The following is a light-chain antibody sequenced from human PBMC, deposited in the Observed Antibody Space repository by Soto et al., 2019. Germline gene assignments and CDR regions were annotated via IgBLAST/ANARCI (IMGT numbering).Light chain of an antibody. CDR2: DVS. J-gene: IGLJ1*01. Sequence: QSVLTQPASVSGSPGQSITISCTGTSSDIDAYNYVSWYQQHPGKAPKLMIYDVSNRPSGISNCFSGSKSGNTASLTISGLQAEDEADYYCGSYTTSSNYVFGTGTKVTVL. V-gene: IGLV2-14*01. CDR3: GSYTTSSNYV. CDR1: SSDIDAYNY.